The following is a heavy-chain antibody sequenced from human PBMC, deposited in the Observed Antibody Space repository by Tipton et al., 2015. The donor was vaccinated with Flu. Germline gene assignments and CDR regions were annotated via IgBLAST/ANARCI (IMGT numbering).Heavy chain of an antibody. V-gene: IGHV4-4*07. CDR2: IYTSGST. J-gene: IGHJ5*02. CDR3: AREAAPTPGAAYQYES. D-gene: IGHD2-2*01. CDR1: GDSISNYY. Sequence: TLSLTCTVSGDSISNYYWGWIRQPAGKGLQWIGRIYTSGSTDYNPSLKGRVTMSVDTSRNQFSLRLSSVTAADTAVYFCAREAAPTPGAAYQYESWGQGKLVTVSS.